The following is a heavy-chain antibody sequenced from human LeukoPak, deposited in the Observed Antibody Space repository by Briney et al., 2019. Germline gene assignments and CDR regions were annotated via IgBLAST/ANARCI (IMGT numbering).Heavy chain of an antibody. D-gene: IGHD3-16*02. CDR2: IYPGDPDT. CDR1: GYSFTSYW. CDR3: ARHLPQLSYDYVWGSYRYYYYYMDV. Sequence: GESLKISCKGSGYSFTSYWIGWVRQMPGKGLEWMGIIYPGDPDTRYSPSFQGQVTISADKSISTAYLQWSSLKASDTAMYYCARHLPQLSYDYVWGSYRYYYYYMDVWGKGTTVTISS. J-gene: IGHJ6*03. V-gene: IGHV5-51*01.